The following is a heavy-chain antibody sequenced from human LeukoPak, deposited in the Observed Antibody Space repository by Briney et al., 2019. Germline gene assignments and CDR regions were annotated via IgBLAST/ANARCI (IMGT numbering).Heavy chain of an antibody. CDR1: GGTFSSYA. V-gene: IGHV1-69*01. CDR3: AAWTYYYDSSGYGAFDY. Sequence: ASVKVSCKASGGTFSSYAISWVRQAPGQGLEWMGGIIPIFGTANYAQKFQGRVTITADESTSTAYMELSSLRSEDTAVYYCAAWTYYYDSSGYGAFDYWGQGPLVTVSS. D-gene: IGHD3-22*01. J-gene: IGHJ4*02. CDR2: IIPIFGTA.